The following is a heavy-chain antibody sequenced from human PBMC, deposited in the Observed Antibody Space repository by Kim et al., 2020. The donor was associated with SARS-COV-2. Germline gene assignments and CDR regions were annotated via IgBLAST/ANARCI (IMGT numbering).Heavy chain of an antibody. V-gene: IGHV1-69*13. J-gene: IGHJ2*01. Sequence: SVKVSCKASGGTFSSYAITWVRQAPGQGLEFMGMIIPVFGTANYAQKFQGRVTITADASTTTSYMELSSLRAEDTAVYYCARHSTSGWHEGRDYF. CDR2: IIPVFGTA. D-gene: IGHD6-19*01. CDR3: ARHSTSGWHEGRDYF. CDR1: GGTFSSYA.